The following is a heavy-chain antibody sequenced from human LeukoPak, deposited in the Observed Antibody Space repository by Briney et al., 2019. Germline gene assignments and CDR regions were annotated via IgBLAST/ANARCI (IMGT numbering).Heavy chain of an antibody. V-gene: IGHV3-7*03. CDR3: ARETEMATIGV. J-gene: IGHJ4*02. CDR2: IKQDGSEK. D-gene: IGHD5-24*01. Sequence: SGGSLRLSCAASGFTFSSYWMTWVRQAPGKGLEWVANIKQDGSEKYYVDSVKGRFTISRDNAKNSLYLQMNSLRAEDTAVYYCARETEMATIGVWGQGTLVTVSS. CDR1: GFTFSSYW.